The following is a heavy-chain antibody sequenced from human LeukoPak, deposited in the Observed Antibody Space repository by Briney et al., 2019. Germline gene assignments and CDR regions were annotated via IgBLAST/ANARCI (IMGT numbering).Heavy chain of an antibody. CDR1: GFTFSSYA. J-gene: IGHJ6*02. CDR2: ISGSGGST. D-gene: IGHD1-1*01. Sequence: GGSLRLSCAASGFTFSSYAMSWVRQAPGKGLEWVSTISGSGGSTYYADSVKGRFTISRDNSKNTLYLQMNSLRAEDTAVYYCANQLGRSWGHCYYYGMDVWGQGTTVTVSS. V-gene: IGHV3-23*01. CDR3: ANQLGRSWGHCYYYGMDV.